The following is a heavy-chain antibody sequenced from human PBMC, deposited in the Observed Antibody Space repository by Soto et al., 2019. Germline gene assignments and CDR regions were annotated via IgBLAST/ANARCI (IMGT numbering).Heavy chain of an antibody. Sequence: QVKLVQSGAEVTRPGASVKLSCKTSGYTLFIYGLSWVRQAPGQGLAWIGWTVANRGSSIYAHKFQCRVTVTTARSTDTGYLELRSLTSDDTALYFCARVAGSGSGSRHFDPWGQGTLVTVSS. CDR2: TVANRGSS. V-gene: IGHV1-18*01. CDR3: ARVAGSGSGSRHFDP. CDR1: GYTLFIYG. J-gene: IGHJ5*02. D-gene: IGHD3-10*01.